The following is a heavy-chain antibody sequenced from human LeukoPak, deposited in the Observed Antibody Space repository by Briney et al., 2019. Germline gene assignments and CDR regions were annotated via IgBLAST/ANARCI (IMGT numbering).Heavy chain of an antibody. CDR1: GFTFSSYW. CDR3: ARDLLYGSGSYFDY. CDR2: ISSSSSYI. V-gene: IGHV3-21*01. D-gene: IGHD3-10*01. Sequence: GGSLRLSCAASGFTFSSYWMHWVRQAPGKGLEWVSSISSSSSYIYYADSVKGRFTISRDNAKNSLYLQMNSLRAEDTAVYYCARDLLYGSGSYFDYWGQGTLVTVSS. J-gene: IGHJ4*02.